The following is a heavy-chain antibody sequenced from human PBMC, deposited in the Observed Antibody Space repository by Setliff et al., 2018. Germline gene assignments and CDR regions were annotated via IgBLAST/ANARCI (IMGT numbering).Heavy chain of an antibody. CDR2: ISAYSGNT. J-gene: IGHJ4*02. D-gene: IGHD3-22*01. Sequence: ASVKVSCKASGYTFTNYAINWVRQAPGQGLEWVGWISAYSGNTYYPQKFLDRVTVTTDTSTGTAYMELGSLTSDDTAIYYCARINFYVSSGYYYAPDYWGPGTLVTVSS. V-gene: IGHV1-18*01. CDR1: GYTFTNYA. CDR3: ARINFYVSSGYYYAPDY.